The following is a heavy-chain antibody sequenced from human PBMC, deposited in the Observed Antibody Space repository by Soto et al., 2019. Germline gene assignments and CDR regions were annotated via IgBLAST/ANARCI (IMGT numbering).Heavy chain of an antibody. Sequence: PSETLSLTCTVSGGSISSYYWSWIRQPAGKGLEWIGRIYTSGSTNYNPSLKSRVTMSVDTSKNQFSLKLTSVTAADTAVYYCARRALPQCINGVCYKDGFWDYWGQGALVTVSS. CDR1: GGSISSYY. J-gene: IGHJ4*02. CDR3: ARRALPQCINGVCYKDGFWDY. D-gene: IGHD2-8*01. CDR2: IYTSGST. V-gene: IGHV4-4*07.